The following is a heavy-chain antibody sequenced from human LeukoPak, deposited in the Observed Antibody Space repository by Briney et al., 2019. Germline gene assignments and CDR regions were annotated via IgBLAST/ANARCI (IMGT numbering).Heavy chain of an antibody. D-gene: IGHD2-21*02. J-gene: IGHJ3*02. CDR3: AREIRVTTDAFDI. CDR2: IYYSGST. V-gene: IGHV4-39*07. Sequence: PSETLSLTCTVSGGSISSSSYYWGWIRQPPGKGLEWIGSIYYSGSTYYNPSLKSRVTISVDTSKNQFSLKLSSVTAADTAVYYCAREIRVTTDAFDIWGQGTMVTVSS. CDR1: GGSISSSSYY.